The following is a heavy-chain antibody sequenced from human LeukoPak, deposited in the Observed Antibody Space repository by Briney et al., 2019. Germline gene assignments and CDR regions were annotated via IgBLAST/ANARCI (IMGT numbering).Heavy chain of an antibody. Sequence: GGSLRLSCAASGFTFSSYSMNWVRQAPGKGLEWVSYISSTSSTIYYADSVKGRFSISRDNAKNSLYLQMNNLRAEDTAVYYCARDYYDSSGYYYGGYWGQGTLVTVSS. CDR1: GFTFSSYS. V-gene: IGHV3-48*04. CDR2: ISSTSSTI. D-gene: IGHD3-22*01. J-gene: IGHJ4*02. CDR3: ARDYYDSSGYYYGGY.